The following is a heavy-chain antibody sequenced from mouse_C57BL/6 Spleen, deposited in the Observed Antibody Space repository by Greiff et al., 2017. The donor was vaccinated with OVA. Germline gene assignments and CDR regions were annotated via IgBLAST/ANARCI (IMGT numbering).Heavy chain of an antibody. V-gene: IGHV1-19*01. CDR1: GYTFTDYY. D-gene: IGHD4-1*01. J-gene: IGHJ4*01. CDR3: AREGPWDYAMDY. Sequence: EVKLQQSGPVLVKPGASVKMSCKASGYTFTDYYMNWVKQSHGKSLEWIGVINPYNGGTSYNQKFKGKATLTVDKSSSTAYMELNSLTSEDSAVYYCAREGPWDYAMDYWGQGTSVTVSS. CDR2: INPYNGGT.